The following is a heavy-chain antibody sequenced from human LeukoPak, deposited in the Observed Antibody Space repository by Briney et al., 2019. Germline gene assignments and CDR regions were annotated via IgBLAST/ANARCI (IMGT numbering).Heavy chain of an antibody. CDR3: ARDHDWAFDL. Sequence: GGSLRLSCEGSGFPFGSYVMSWVRQAPGKGLEWIAYINHNAEMIFYPDFVKGRFTISRDNPKKSLYLQMNALRYEDTAIYYCARDHDWAFDLWGQGTLVTVPS. D-gene: IGHD3-9*01. V-gene: IGHV3-48*02. CDR2: INHNAEMI. CDR1: GFPFGSYV. J-gene: IGHJ4*02.